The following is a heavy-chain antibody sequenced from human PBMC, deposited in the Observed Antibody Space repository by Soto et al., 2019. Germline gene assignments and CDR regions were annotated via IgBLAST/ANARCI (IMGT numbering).Heavy chain of an antibody. CDR2: ISYDGSNK. CDR3: AGGPPNAFDI. Sequence: GGSLRLSCAASGFTFSSYAMHWVRQAPGKGLEWVAVISYDGSNKYYADSVKGRFTISRDNSKNTLYLQMNSLRAEDTAVYYCAGGPPNAFDIWGQGTMVTVSS. CDR1: GFTFSSYA. D-gene: IGHD3-16*01. J-gene: IGHJ3*02. V-gene: IGHV3-30-3*01.